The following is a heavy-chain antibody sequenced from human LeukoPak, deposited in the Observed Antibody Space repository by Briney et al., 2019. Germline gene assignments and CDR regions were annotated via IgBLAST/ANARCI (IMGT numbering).Heavy chain of an antibody. CDR1: GGSISSSSHY. D-gene: IGHD1-26*01. V-gene: IGHV4-39*01. CDR3: ARWGQGFEY. CDR2: ASYSGST. Sequence: SETLSLTCTVSGGSISSSSHYWGWIRQPPGKGLEWIGSASYSGSTFYNSSLKSRVTISVDTSKNQFSLKLSSVTAADTAVYYCARWGQGFEYWGQGTLVTVSS. J-gene: IGHJ4*02.